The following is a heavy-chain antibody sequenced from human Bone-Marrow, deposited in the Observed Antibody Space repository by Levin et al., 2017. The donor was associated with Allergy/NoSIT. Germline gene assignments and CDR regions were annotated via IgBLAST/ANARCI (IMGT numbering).Heavy chain of an antibody. V-gene: IGHV5-51*01. Sequence: GESLKISCKASGYTFTNFWIGWVRQMPGKGLEWMGIIYPDDSDVRYSPSFQGQVTISADKSISTASLQWSSLKASDTAIYYCAGSIDYGIVNFDYWGQGTLVTVSS. CDR1: GYTFTNFW. CDR3: AGSIDYGIVNFDY. J-gene: IGHJ4*02. CDR2: IYPDDSDV. D-gene: IGHD4/OR15-4a*01.